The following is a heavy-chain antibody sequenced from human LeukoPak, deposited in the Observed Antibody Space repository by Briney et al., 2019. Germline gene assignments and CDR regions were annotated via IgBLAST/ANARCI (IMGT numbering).Heavy chain of an antibody. CDR3: AKVGPGAARDY. J-gene: IGHJ4*02. Sequence: GGSLRLSCAASGFTFSIYAISWVRQAPGKGLEYVSGISVSDGKTYYADSVTGRFTISRDNSKNTLYLQMNSLRVEDTAVYYCAKVGPGAARDYWGQGTLVTVSS. CDR2: ISVSDGKT. D-gene: IGHD2-15*01. CDR1: GFTFSIYA. V-gene: IGHV3-23*01.